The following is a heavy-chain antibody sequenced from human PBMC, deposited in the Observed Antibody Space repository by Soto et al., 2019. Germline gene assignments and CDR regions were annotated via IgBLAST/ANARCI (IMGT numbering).Heavy chain of an antibody. J-gene: IGHJ2*01. Sequence: QVQLQEAGPGLVKPSGTLSLTCAVSGGSISSSNWWSWVRQPPEKGLEWIGEIYQSGSTNYNPSLTSRVTISLDKSKNQFSLMLSSVTAADTAVYYCARRIYGDWYFDLWGRGTLVTVSS. CDR3: ARRIYGDWYFDL. CDR2: IYQSGST. V-gene: IGHV4-4*02. D-gene: IGHD3-16*01. CDR1: GGSISSSNW.